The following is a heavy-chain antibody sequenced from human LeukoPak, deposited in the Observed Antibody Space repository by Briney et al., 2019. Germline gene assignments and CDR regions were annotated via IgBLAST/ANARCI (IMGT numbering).Heavy chain of an antibody. D-gene: IGHD3-3*02. CDR3: ARGKLGYYYYHMDA. J-gene: IGHJ6*03. V-gene: IGHV1-69*01. CDR2: IIPIFGTA. CDR1: GGTFSSYA. Sequence: ASVKVSCKASGGTFSSYAISWVRQAPGQGLEWMGGIIPIFGTANYAQKFQGRVTITADESTSTAFMDLSSLRSEDTAVYYCARGKLGYYYYHMDAWGKGTTVTVSS.